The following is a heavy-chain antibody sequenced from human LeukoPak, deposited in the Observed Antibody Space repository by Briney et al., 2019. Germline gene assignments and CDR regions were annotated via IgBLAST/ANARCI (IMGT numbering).Heavy chain of an antibody. J-gene: IGHJ4*02. CDR2: MNQLGSDK. V-gene: IGHV3-7*04. Sequence: GGSLRLSCAASKFTFSDYWMTWVRQAPGKGPEWVAYMNQLGSDKKYLDSVRGRFTISRDNAKNSLYLQMTSLRADDTAVYYCARGTYYYEFWGQGTLVTVSS. D-gene: IGHD3-16*01. CDR1: KFTFSDYW. CDR3: ARGTYYYEF.